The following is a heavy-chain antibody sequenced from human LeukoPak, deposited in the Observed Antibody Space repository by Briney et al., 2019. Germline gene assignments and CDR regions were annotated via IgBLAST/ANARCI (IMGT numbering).Heavy chain of an antibody. J-gene: IGHJ4*02. D-gene: IGHD6-13*01. CDR1: GGSISSYY. V-gene: IGHV4-59*01. CDR2: IYYSGST. CDR3: ARDDTSYSSSWYVLDY. Sequence: SETLSLTCTVSGGSISSYYWSWIRQPPGKGLEWIGYIYYSGSTNYNPSLKSRVTISVDTSKNQFSLKLSSVTAAETAVYYCARDDTSYSSSWYVLDYWGQGTLVTVSS.